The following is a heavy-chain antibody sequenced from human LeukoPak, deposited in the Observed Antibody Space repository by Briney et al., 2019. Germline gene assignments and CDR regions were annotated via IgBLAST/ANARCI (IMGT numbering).Heavy chain of an antibody. J-gene: IGHJ3*02. CDR2: ISSSSSTI. D-gene: IGHD4-23*01. Sequence: SGGSLRLSCAASGFTFSSYSMNWVRQAPGKGLEWVSYISSSSSTIYYADSVKGRFTISRDNAKNSLYLQMNSLRAEDTAVYYCARPAVVTGVDAFDIWGQGTMVTVSS. CDR3: ARPAVVTGVDAFDI. CDR1: GFTFSSYS. V-gene: IGHV3-48*04.